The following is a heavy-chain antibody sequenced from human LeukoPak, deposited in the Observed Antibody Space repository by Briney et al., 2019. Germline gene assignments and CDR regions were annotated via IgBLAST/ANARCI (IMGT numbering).Heavy chain of an antibody. J-gene: IGHJ4*02. Sequence: GSLRLSCAASGFTFSSYAMHWVRQAPGKGLEWVAVISYDGGNKYYADSVRGQFTISRDNSKNTLYLQMNSLRAEDTAVYYCARDGGIFGVVIGDDYWGQGTLVTVSS. CDR1: GFTFSSYA. V-gene: IGHV3-30-3*01. CDR2: ISYDGGNK. CDR3: ARDGGIFGVVIGDDY. D-gene: IGHD3-3*01.